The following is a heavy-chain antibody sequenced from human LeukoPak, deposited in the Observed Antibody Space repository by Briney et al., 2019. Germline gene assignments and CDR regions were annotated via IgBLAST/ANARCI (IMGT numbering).Heavy chain of an antibody. D-gene: IGHD3-10*01. CDR1: GFTFSSYS. CDR3: ASRAYRGSDLFDY. V-gene: IGHV3-48*01. Sequence: PGGSLRLSCAASGFTFSSYSMNWVRQAPGKGLEWVSYISSSSSTIYYADSVKGRFTISRDNAKNSLYLQMNSLRAEDTAVYYCASRAYRGSDLFDYWGQGTLVTVSS. J-gene: IGHJ4*02. CDR2: ISSSSSTI.